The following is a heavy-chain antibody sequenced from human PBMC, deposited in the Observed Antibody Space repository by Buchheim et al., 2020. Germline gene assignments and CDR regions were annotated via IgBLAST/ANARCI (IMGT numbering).Heavy chain of an antibody. CDR3: ARAGYCSGGSCYDYYYYMDV. Sequence: QVQLVESEGGVVQPGRSLRLSCVASGFTFSRYGMHWVRQAPGKGLEWVAVISFDGDKKYYADSVQGRFTISRDNSKNTLDLQMDSLRGEDTAVYYCARAGYCSGGSCYDYYYYMDVWGKGTT. J-gene: IGHJ6*03. CDR2: ISFDGDKK. D-gene: IGHD2-15*01. CDR1: GFTFSRYG. V-gene: IGHV3-30*03.